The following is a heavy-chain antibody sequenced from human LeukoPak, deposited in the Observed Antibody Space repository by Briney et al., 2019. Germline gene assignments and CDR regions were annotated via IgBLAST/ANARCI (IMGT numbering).Heavy chain of an antibody. V-gene: IGHV4-30-4*01. Sequence: SQTLSLTCTVSGGSISSGDYYWRWIRQPPGKGLEWIGYIYYSGSTYYNPSLKSRVTISVDTSKNQFSLKLSSVAAADTAVYYCARVDIVVVPAAKHQNYYYYYGMDVWGQGTTVTVSS. CDR3: ARVDIVVVPAAKHQNYYYYYGMDV. CDR2: IYYSGST. J-gene: IGHJ6*02. D-gene: IGHD2-2*01. CDR1: GGSISSGDYY.